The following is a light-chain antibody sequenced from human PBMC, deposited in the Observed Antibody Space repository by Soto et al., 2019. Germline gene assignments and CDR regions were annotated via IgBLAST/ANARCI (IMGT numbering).Light chain of an antibody. CDR3: QKYDNGPFT. CDR2: AAS. J-gene: IGKJ3*01. Sequence: DIKMTQSPSSLSASVGDRVTITCRATQGISHYLAWYQQRPGRAPKLLIYAASTLHSGVPARFSGSGSGTDFTLTISSLQPEDVGTYYSQKYDNGPFTFGPGTKVDLK. CDR1: QGISHY. V-gene: IGKV1-27*01.